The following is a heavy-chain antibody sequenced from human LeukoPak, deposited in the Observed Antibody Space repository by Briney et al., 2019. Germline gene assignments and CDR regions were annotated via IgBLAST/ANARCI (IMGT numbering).Heavy chain of an antibody. CDR2: INPNNGAT. J-gene: IGHJ6*03. CDR3: AGGGGTFGGAYYMDV. D-gene: IGHD3-16*01. V-gene: IGHV1-2*02. Sequence: ASVKVSCKASGYTLTDYHIHWVRQAPGQGLEWMGWINPNNGATNYPQKFQGRVTMTRDTSISPAYLELSRLRSDDTAVYYCAGGGGTFGGAYYMDVWGKGTTVTVSS. CDR1: GYTLTDYH.